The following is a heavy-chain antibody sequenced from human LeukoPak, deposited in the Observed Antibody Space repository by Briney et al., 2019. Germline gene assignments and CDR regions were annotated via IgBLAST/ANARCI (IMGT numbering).Heavy chain of an antibody. CDR2: ISGSGGST. D-gene: IGHD1-26*01. V-gene: IGHV3-23*01. J-gene: IGHJ4*02. Sequence: SGGSLRLSCAASGFTFSSYAMSWVRQAPGKGLEWVSAISGSGGSTYYADSVKGRFTISRDNSKNTLYLQMNSLRAEDTAVYYCAKGSGSYYSGNGGFDYWGQGTLVTVSS. CDR3: AKGSGSYYSGNGGFDY. CDR1: GFTFSSYA.